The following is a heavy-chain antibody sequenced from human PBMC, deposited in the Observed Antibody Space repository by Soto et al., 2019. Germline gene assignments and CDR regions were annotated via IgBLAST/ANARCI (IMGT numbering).Heavy chain of an antibody. V-gene: IGHV1-2*02. CDR1: GYTFTGYY. Sequence: QVQLVQSGAEVRKPGASVKVSCKASGYTFTGYYMHWVRQAPGQGLEWMGWINPNSCGTNFAQQFLGRVTMTRDTSISTAYMELSRLRSDDTAVYYCAFFSAAGTPIDYWGQGTLVTVSS. J-gene: IGHJ4*02. D-gene: IGHD6-13*01. CDR3: AFFSAAGTPIDY. CDR2: INPNSCGT.